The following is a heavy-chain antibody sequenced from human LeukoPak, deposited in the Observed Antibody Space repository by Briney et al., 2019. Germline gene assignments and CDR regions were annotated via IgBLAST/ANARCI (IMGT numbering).Heavy chain of an antibody. Sequence: SETLSLTCTVSGGSISSYYWSWIRQPPGKGLEWIGYIYYSGSTNYNPSLKSRVTISVDTSKNQFSLKLSSVTAADTAVYYCARFLWGSSSSNWFDPWGQGTLVTVSS. CDR3: ARFLWGSSSSNWFDP. J-gene: IGHJ5*02. CDR2: IYYSGST. V-gene: IGHV4-59*01. CDR1: GGSISSYY. D-gene: IGHD6-13*01.